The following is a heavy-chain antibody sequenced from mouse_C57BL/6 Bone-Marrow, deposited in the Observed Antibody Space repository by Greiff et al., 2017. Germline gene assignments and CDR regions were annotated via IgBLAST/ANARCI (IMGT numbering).Heavy chain of an antibody. J-gene: IGHJ4*01. D-gene: IGHD1-1*02. CDR1: GFTFSDYY. V-gene: IGHV5-12*01. CDR3: ARHGLWSNYAMDY. Sequence: EVMLVESGGGLVQPGGSLKLSCAASGFTFSDYYMYWVRQTPEKRLEWVAYISNGGGSTYYPDTVQGRFTISRDHAKNTLYLQMSRLKSEDTAMYYCARHGLWSNYAMDYWGQGTSVTVSS. CDR2: ISNGGGST.